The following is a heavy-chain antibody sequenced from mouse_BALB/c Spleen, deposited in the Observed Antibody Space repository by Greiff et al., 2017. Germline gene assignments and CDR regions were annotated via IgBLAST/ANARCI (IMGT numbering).Heavy chain of an antibody. CDR3: ARGYGNYDAMDY. CDR2: ISSGGGST. D-gene: IGHD2-10*02. V-gene: IGHV5-12-1*01. J-gene: IGHJ4*01. Sequence: EVKLVESGGGLVKPGGSLKLSCAASGFAFSSYDMSWVRQTPEKRLEWVAYISSGGGSTYYPDTVKGRFTISRDNAKNTLYLQMSSLKSEDTAMYYCARGYGNYDAMDYWGQGTSVTVSS. CDR1: GFAFSSYD.